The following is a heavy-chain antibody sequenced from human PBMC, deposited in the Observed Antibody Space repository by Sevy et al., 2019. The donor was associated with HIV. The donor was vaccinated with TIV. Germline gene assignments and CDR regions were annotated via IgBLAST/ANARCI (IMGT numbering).Heavy chain of an antibody. Sequence: SETLSLTCTVSGGSITSLYWNWIRQPPGKGLEWIANISYNGNINYNPSLKSRVTLSLDTSKNQFSLRLGSVTAAGTAMYYCAGENAWGRGYAWGQGTLVTVSS. CDR3: AGENAWGRGYA. CDR2: ISYNGNI. J-gene: IGHJ5*02. D-gene: IGHD1-1*01. CDR1: GGSITSLY. V-gene: IGHV4-59*08.